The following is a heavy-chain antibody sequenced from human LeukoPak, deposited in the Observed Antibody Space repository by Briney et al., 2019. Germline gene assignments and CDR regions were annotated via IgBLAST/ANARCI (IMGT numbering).Heavy chain of an antibody. J-gene: IGHJ4*02. CDR3: AGDFDY. CDR2: IRYDASNK. Sequence: GGSLRLSCAASGLTFSNYGMHWVRQAPGKGLEWVAFIRYDASNKYYADSVKGRFTISRDNSENTLYLQMNRLGVEDTDVYYCAGDFDYWGQGTLVTVSS. V-gene: IGHV3-30*02. CDR1: GLTFSNYG.